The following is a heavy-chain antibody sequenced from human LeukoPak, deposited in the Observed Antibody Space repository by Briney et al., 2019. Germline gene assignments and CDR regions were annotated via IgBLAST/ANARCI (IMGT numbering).Heavy chain of an antibody. CDR1: GGSISSGDYY. CDR2: IYYSGST. CDR3: VRQPSSWSFDY. J-gene: IGHJ4*02. D-gene: IGHD6-13*01. V-gene: IGHV4-30-4*01. Sequence: SETLSLTCTVSGGSISSGDYYWSWIRQPPGKGLEWIGYIYYSGSTYYNPSLKSRVTISVDTSKNQFSLKLSSVTAADTAVYYCVRQPSSWSFDYWGQGTLVTVSS.